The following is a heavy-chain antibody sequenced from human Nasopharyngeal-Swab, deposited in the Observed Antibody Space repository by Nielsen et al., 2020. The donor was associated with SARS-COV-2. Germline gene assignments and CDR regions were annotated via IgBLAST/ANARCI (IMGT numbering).Heavy chain of an antibody. J-gene: IGHJ3*02. CDR3: ARGNYYDSSGFAFDI. D-gene: IGHD3-22*01. Sequence: GSLRLSCTVSGGSISSYYWSWIRQPPGKGLEWIGYIYYSGSTNYNPSLKSRVTISVDTSKNQFSLKLSSVTAADTAVYYCARGNYYDSSGFAFDIWGQGTMVTVSS. CDR2: IYYSGST. CDR1: GGSISSYY. V-gene: IGHV4-59*01.